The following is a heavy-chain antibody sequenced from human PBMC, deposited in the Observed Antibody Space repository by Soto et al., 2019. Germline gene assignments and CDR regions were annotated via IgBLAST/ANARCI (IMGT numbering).Heavy chain of an antibody. Sequence: QVQLVESGGGVVQPGRSLRLSCAASGFTFSSYGMHWVRQAPGKGLEWVAVIWYDGSNKYYADSVKGRFTISRDNSKNTLYLQMNSLRAEATAVYYCARGMPSHSVWFDPWGQGTLVTVSS. CDR1: GFTFSSYG. D-gene: IGHD2-2*01. CDR2: IWYDGSNK. J-gene: IGHJ5*02. V-gene: IGHV3-33*01. CDR3: ARGMPSHSVWFDP.